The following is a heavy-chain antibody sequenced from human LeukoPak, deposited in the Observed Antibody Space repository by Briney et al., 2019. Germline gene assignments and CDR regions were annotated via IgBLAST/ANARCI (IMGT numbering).Heavy chain of an antibody. CDR2: ISSSSSTI. CDR1: GFTFSSYS. CDR3: ARVSGRWASGWQPFDY. V-gene: IGHV3-48*04. Sequence: GGSLRLSCAASGFTFSSYSMNWVRQAPGKGLEWVSYISSSSSTIYYADSVKGRFTISRDNVKNSLYLQMNSLRAEDTAVYYCARVSGRWASGWQPFDYWGQGTLVTVSS. D-gene: IGHD6-19*01. J-gene: IGHJ4*02.